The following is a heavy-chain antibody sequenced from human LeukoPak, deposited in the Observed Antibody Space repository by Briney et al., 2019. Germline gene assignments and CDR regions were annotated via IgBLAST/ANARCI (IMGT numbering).Heavy chain of an antibody. J-gene: IGHJ4*02. CDR1: RFTFSSYW. CDR2: IKHDGSEK. CDR3: ARKYCSTTSCLFDN. Sequence: PGGSLRLSCAASRFTFSSYWMSWVRQAPGKGLEWVANIKHDGSEKYYVDSVKGRFTISRDNAKNSLYLQMNSLRAEDTAVYYCARKYCSTTSCLFDNWGQGTLVTVSS. D-gene: IGHD2-2*01. V-gene: IGHV3-7*02.